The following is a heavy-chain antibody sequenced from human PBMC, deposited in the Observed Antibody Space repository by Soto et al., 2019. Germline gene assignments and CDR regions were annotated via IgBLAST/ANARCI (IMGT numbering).Heavy chain of an antibody. CDR2: ISYDGSNK. CDR3: ARHGGIMGYASWFTP. CDR1: GFTFSSYA. Sequence: GGSLRLSCAASGFTFSSYAMHWVRQAPGKGLEWVAVISYDGSNKYYADSVKGRFTISRDNSKNTLYLQMNSLRAEDTAVYYCARHGGIMGYASWFTPWGQGTLVTVSS. D-gene: IGHD2-8*01. V-gene: IGHV3-30-3*01. J-gene: IGHJ5*02.